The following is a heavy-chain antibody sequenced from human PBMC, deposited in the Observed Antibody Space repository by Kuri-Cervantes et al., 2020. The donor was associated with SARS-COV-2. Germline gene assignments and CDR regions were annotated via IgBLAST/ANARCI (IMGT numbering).Heavy chain of an antibody. CDR3: ARGEVPYDADY. V-gene: IGHV1-8*03. Sequence: ASVKVSCKASGYTFTGYYMYWVRQAPGQGLEWMGWINPNTGDTNYAQKFQGRVTITRNTSISTAYMELSSLRSEDTAVYYCARGEVPYDADYWGQGTLVTVSS. J-gene: IGHJ4*02. CDR2: INPNTGDT. D-gene: IGHD3-22*01. CDR1: GYTFTGYY.